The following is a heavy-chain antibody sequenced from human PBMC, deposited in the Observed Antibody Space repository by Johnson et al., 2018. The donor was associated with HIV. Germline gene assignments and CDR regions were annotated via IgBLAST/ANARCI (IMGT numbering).Heavy chain of an antibody. D-gene: IGHD6-19*01. V-gene: IGHV3-30*04. Sequence: QMQLVESGGGVVQPGRSLRLSCAASGFIFSSYVMYWVRQAPGKGLEWVSVISYDGSNKYYADSVKGRFTISRDNSNNTLYLQTSRLRTEDTAVYYCARVCEYGLAWGWALDIWGQGTMVTVSS. J-gene: IGHJ3*02. CDR3: ARVCEYGLAWGWALDI. CDR1: GFIFSSYV. CDR2: ISYDGSNK.